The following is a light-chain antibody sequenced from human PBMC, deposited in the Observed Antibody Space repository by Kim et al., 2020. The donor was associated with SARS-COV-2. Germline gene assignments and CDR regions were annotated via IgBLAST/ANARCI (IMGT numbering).Light chain of an antibody. CDR3: MQYIPPST. V-gene: IGKV2-30*02. CDR2: QVS. CDR1: QSLVHSDGKTY. Sequence: LGQPASISCRSSQSLVHSDGKTYLYWFHQRPGQSPRRLMYQVSKRGSGVPDRFSGSGSGTDFTLTISRVEAEDVGVCYCMQYIPPSTFGQGTKLEI. J-gene: IGKJ2*01.